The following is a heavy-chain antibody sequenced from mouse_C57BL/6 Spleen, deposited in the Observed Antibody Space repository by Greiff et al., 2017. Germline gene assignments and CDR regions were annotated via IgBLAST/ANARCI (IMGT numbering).Heavy chain of an antibody. CDR3: ARELTTVDAMDY. CDR2: INPSSGYT. CDR1: GYTFTSYW. D-gene: IGHD1-1*01. V-gene: IGHV1-7*01. J-gene: IGHJ4*01. Sequence: VQGVESGAELAKPGASVKLSCKASGYTFTSYWMHWVKQRPGQGLEWIGYINPSSGYTKYNQKFKDKATLTADKSSSTAYMQLSSLTYEDSAVYYCARELTTVDAMDYWGQGTSVTVSS.